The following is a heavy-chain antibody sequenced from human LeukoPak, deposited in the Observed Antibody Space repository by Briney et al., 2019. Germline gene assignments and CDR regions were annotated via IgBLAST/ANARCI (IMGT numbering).Heavy chain of an antibody. CDR2: IRNKAKSHTT. CDR1: GFTFSDHF. D-gene: IGHD2-2*01. Sequence: GGSLRLSCAGSGFTFSDHFMDWVRQAPGKGLEWLGHIRNKAKSHTTEYAASVKGRFTISRDDSKNSVYLQMNSLKTEDTAVYYCAREAYCISISCYETDAFDIWGQGAMVTVSS. CDR3: AREAYCISISCYETDAFDI. V-gene: IGHV3-72*01. J-gene: IGHJ3*02.